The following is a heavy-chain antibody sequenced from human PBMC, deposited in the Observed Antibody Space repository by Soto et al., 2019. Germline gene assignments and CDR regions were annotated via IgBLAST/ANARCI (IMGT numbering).Heavy chain of an antibody. CDR2: ISGSVGST. Sequence: GGSLRLSCAASGFTFSSYAMSWVRQAPGKGLEWVSGISGSVGSTYSADSVKGRFTISRDNSKNTLYLQMNSLRDEDTAVYYCAKNSHHLYYYNYHIDVWGKGTTVTISS. V-gene: IGHV3-23*01. CDR1: GFTFSSYA. CDR3: AKNSHHLYYYNYHIDV. J-gene: IGHJ6*03.